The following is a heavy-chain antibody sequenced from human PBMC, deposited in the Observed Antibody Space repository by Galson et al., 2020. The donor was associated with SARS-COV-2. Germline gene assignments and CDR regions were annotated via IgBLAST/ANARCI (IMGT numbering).Heavy chain of an antibody. CDR2: ISYDGTTI. V-gene: IGHV3-30*04. D-gene: IGHD3-22*01. J-gene: IGHJ4*02. Sequence: GGSLRLSCAASGFTFSSSAMHWVRQAPGKGLEWVALISYDGTTIYKSDSVKGRFTISRDISKNILYLQMNRLRPEDTGVYYCARETDDDSSSWYDYWGQGTLVTVSP. CDR3: ARETDDDSSSWYDY. CDR1: GFTFSSSA.